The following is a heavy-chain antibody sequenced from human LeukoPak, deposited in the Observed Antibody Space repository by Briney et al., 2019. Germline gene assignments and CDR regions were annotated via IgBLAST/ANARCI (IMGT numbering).Heavy chain of an antibody. CDR1: GYTFTGYY. V-gene: IGHV1-2*02. D-gene: IGHD5-12*01. CDR3: ARVSGYDLDY. CDR2: INPNSGGT. Sequence: ASVKVSCKASGYTFTGYYMHWVRQAPGQGLEWMGWINPNSGGTNYAQKFQGRVTMTRDTSITTAYMDLNKLRSDDTAVYFCARVSGYDLDYGGQGTLVTVSS. J-gene: IGHJ4*02.